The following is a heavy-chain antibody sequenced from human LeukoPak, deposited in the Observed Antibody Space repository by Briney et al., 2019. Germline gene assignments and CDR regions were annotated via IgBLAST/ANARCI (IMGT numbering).Heavy chain of an antibody. V-gene: IGHV1-69*13. CDR1: GGTFSNYA. CDR2: IIPLFGTA. J-gene: IGHJ4*02. D-gene: IGHD3-3*01. CDR3: ARARIPFAVVIPWDY. Sequence: SVKVSCKASGGTFSNYAISWVRQAPGQGLEWMGGIIPLFGTANYAQRFQGRVTITADESTSTAYMALSSLRSEDTAIYYCARARIPFAVVIPWDYWGQGTPVTVSS.